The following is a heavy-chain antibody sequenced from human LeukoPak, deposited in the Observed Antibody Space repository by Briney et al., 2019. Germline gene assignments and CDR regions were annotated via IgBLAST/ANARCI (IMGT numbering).Heavy chain of an antibody. V-gene: IGHV3-7*01. CDR2: IKQDGSEK. D-gene: IGHD2-2*01. Sequence: GGSLRLSCAASGFTFSSYWMSWVRQAPGKGLEWVANIKQDGSEKYYVDSVKGRFTISRDNAKNSLYLQMNSLRAEDTAVYYCARVPAVVPAAYYYYMDVWGKGTTVTVSS. CDR3: ARVPAVVPAAYYYYMDV. J-gene: IGHJ6*03. CDR1: GFTFSSYW.